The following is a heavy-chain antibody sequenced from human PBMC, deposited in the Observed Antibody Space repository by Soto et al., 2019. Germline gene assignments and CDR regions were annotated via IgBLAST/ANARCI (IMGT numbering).Heavy chain of an antibody. J-gene: IGHJ3*02. D-gene: IGHD2-21*02. CDR3: ARVHVRLTARAFDI. CDR1: GGTFSSYA. Sequence: ASVKVSCKASGGTFSSYAISWVRQAPGQGLEWMGGIIPIFGTANYAQKFQGRVTITADESTSTAYMELSSLRSEDTAVYYCARVHVRLTARAFDIWGQGTMVTVSS. V-gene: IGHV1-69*13. CDR2: IIPIFGTA.